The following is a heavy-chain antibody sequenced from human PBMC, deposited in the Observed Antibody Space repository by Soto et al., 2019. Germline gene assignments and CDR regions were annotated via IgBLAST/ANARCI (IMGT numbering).Heavy chain of an antibody. J-gene: IGHJ5*02. D-gene: IGHD3-10*01. CDR1: GYTFTSYD. Sequence: QVQLVQSGAEVKKPGASVKVSCKASGYTFTSYDINWVRQATGQGLEWMGWMNPNSGNTGYAQKFQGRVTMTRNTSISTADMELSSLRSEDTAVYYCPRGRLLWFGELSGWFDPWGQGTLVTVSS. CDR3: PRGRLLWFGELSGWFDP. CDR2: MNPNSGNT. V-gene: IGHV1-8*01.